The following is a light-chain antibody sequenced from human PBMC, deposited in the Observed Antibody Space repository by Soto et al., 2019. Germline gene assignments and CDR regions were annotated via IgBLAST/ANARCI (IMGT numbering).Light chain of an antibody. CDR2: GAS. V-gene: IGKV3-15*01. Sequence: EIVMTQSPATLSVSPGERATLSCRASQSVSSNLAWYQQKPGQAPRLLIYGASTRATGIPARFSGSGSGTEFTLTISSLQFEDFGVYYCQQYNNWPLTFGGGTKGDIK. CDR3: QQYNNWPLT. J-gene: IGKJ4*02. CDR1: QSVSSN.